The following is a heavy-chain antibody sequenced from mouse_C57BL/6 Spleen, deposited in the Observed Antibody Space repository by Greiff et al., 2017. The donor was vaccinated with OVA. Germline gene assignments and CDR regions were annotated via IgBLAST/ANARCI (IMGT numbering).Heavy chain of an antibody. J-gene: IGHJ3*01. V-gene: IGHV1-74*01. CDR3: ATGGGYGNWAY. Sequence: QVQLQQPGAELVKPGASVKVSCKASGYTFTNYWMHWVKQRPGQGLEWIGRIHPSDSDTNYNQKFKGKATLTVDKSSSTAYMQLSSLTSEDSAVYYCATGGGYGNWAYWGQGTLVTVSA. CDR2: IHPSDSDT. CDR1: GYTFTNYW. D-gene: IGHD2-10*02.